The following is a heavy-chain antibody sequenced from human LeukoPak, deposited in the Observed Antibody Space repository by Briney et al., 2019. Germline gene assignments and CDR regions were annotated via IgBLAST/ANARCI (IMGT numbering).Heavy chain of an antibody. J-gene: IGHJ4*02. CDR2: IKTDGSSA. Sequence: QPGGSLRLPCATSGFTFSTYWMHWVRQAPGKGLVWVSHIKTDGSSATYADSVKGRFTISRDNAKNTLYLQMNSLRAEDTAVYYCARDRGYTQDYWGQGTLVTVSS. D-gene: IGHD5-12*01. CDR3: ARDRGYTQDY. V-gene: IGHV3-74*01. CDR1: GFTFSTYW.